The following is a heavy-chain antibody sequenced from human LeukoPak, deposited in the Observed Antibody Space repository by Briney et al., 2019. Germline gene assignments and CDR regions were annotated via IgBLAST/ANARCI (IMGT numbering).Heavy chain of an antibody. V-gene: IGHV1-18*04. Sequence: ASVKVSCKASGYTFTGYYMHWVRQAPGQGLEWMGWISAYNGNTNYAQKLQGRVTMTTDTSTSTAYMELRSLRSDDTAVYYCARGSRKGTHDSFDPWGQGTLVTVSS. CDR2: ISAYNGNT. CDR3: ARGSRKGTHDSFDP. CDR1: GYTFTGYY. J-gene: IGHJ5*02. D-gene: IGHD1-1*01.